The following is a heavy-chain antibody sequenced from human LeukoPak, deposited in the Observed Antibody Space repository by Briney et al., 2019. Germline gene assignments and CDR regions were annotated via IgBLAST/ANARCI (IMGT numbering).Heavy chain of an antibody. Sequence: PGGSLRLSCAASEFTFSSYWMHWVRQAPGKGLVWVSRINSDGSSTSYADSVKGRFTISRDNAKNTLYLQMNSLRAEDTAVYYCARDSSDWLLSGDNYFDYWGQGTLVTVSS. D-gene: IGHD3-9*01. CDR1: EFTFSSYW. CDR3: ARDSSDWLLSGDNYFDY. J-gene: IGHJ4*02. V-gene: IGHV3-74*01. CDR2: INSDGSST.